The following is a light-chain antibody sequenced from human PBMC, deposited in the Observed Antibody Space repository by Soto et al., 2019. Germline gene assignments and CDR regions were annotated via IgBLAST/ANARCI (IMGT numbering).Light chain of an antibody. Sequence: QSALTQPASVSGSPGQSITISCTGTSSDVGGYNHVSWYQQHPGKVPKLMIYDVSNRPSGVSNRFSGSKSGNMASLTISGLQAEDDADYYCSSYTSSSTLFVFGTGTKVTVL. CDR3: SSYTSSSTLFV. V-gene: IGLV2-14*01. CDR1: SSDVGGYNH. J-gene: IGLJ1*01. CDR2: DVS.